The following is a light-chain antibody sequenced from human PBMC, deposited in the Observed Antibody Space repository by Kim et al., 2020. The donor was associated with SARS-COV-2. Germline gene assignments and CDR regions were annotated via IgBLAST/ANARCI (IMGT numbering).Light chain of an antibody. CDR3: QAWGTDINWV. CDR1: SGHSNYA. J-gene: IGLJ3*02. Sequence: QLVLTQSPSASASLGASVKLTCTLSSGHSNYAIAWHQQQPEKGPRYLMKVNIDGSHSKGDGIPDRFSGSSSGTERYLTISSLQSEDEADYYCQAWGTDINWVFGGGTKLTVL. V-gene: IGLV4-69*01. CDR2: VNIDGSH.